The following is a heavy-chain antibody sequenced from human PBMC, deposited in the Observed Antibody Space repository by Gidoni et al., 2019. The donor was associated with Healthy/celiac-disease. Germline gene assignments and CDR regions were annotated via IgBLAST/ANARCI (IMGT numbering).Heavy chain of an antibody. CDR2: INHSGST. V-gene: IGHV4-34*01. CDR3: ARGRNIVATR. Sequence: VQLQQWGAGLLKPSETLSLTCAVYGGSFSGYYWSWIRQPPGKGLEWIGEINHSGSTNYNPSLKSRVTISVDTSKNQFSLKLSSVTAADTAVHYCARGRNIVATRWGQGTLVTVSS. CDR1: GGSFSGYY. D-gene: IGHD5-12*01. J-gene: IGHJ4*02.